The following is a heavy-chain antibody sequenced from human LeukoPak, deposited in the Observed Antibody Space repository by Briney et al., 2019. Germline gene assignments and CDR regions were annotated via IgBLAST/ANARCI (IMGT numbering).Heavy chain of an antibody. D-gene: IGHD5-18*01. CDR3: AKSGGYRLEPYFDY. CDR2: ISGSGGST. V-gene: IGHV3-23*01. J-gene: IGHJ4*02. CDR1: GFTFSSYA. Sequence: GGSLRLSCAASGFTFSSYAMSWVRQAPGKGLEWDSAISGSGGSTYYADSVKGRFTISRDNSKNTLYLQMNSLRAEDTAVYYCAKSGGYRLEPYFDYWGQGTLVTVSS.